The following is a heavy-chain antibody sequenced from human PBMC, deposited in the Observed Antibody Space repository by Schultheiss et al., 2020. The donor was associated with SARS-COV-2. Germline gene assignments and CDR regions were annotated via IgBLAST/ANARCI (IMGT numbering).Heavy chain of an antibody. CDR1: GGSVSSGSYY. V-gene: IGHV4-31*01. CDR2: IYYSGST. CDR3: ARLAMVPMGDYSKNYYGMDV. J-gene: IGHJ6*02. Sequence: SETLSLTCTVSGGSVSSGSYYWSWIRQHPGKGLEWIGYIYYSGSTYYNPSLKSLVTISVDTSKNQFSLKLSSVTAADTAVYYCARLAMVPMGDYSKNYYGMDVWGQGTTVTGSS. D-gene: IGHD4-11*01.